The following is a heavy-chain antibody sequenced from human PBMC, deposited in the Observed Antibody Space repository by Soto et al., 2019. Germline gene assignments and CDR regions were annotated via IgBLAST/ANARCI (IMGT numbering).Heavy chain of an antibody. D-gene: IGHD5-18*01. Sequence: QTLSLTCAVSCGSISSGGYSWSWVRQPPGKGLEWIGYIYHSGSTYYNPSLKSRVTISVDRSKNQFFLRLSSVTAADTAVYYCARGMKYSYGYRPYDYWGQGTLVTVSS. CDR2: IYHSGST. CDR3: ARGMKYSYGYRPYDY. V-gene: IGHV4-30-2*01. J-gene: IGHJ4*02. CDR1: CGSISSGGYS.